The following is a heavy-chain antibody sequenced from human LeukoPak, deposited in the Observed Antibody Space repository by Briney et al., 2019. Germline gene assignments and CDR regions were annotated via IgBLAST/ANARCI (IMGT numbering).Heavy chain of an antibody. CDR2: INPNSGGT. D-gene: IGHD3-16*02. CDR1: GYTFTGYY. Sequence: GASVKVSCKASGYTFTGYYMHWVRQAPGQGLEWMGWINPNSGGTIYAQKFQGRVTMTEDTSTDTAYMELSSLRSEDTAVYYCATVPYVWGSYRYARGAFDIWGQGTMVTVSS. J-gene: IGHJ3*02. V-gene: IGHV1-2*02. CDR3: ATVPYVWGSYRYARGAFDI.